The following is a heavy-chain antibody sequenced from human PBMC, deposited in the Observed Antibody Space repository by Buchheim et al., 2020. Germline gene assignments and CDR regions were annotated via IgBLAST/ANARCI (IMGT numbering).Heavy chain of an antibody. J-gene: IGHJ4*02. CDR2: IYPGDSSI. Sequence: EVQLVQSGAEVKKPGESLEISCKPSGYSFANYWIAWVRQMPGKGLEWMAMIYPGDSSIQYSPSFQGQVTISADKSLSTAYLQWSSLKASDTATYFCARARGYCSSASCYDFDYWGQGT. CDR3: ARARGYCSSASCYDFDY. CDR1: GYSFANYW. D-gene: IGHD2-2*01. V-gene: IGHV5-51*01.